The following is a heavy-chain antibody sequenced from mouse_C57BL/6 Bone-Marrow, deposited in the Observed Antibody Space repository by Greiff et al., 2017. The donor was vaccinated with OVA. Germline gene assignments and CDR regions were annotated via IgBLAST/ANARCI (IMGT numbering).Heavy chain of an antibody. CDR2: ISDGGSYT. J-gene: IGHJ2*01. V-gene: IGHV5-4*01. CDR1: GFTFSSYA. D-gene: IGHD3-2*02. CDR3: ARDLQAGRRGYFDY. Sequence: EVKVVESGGGLVKPGGSLKLSCAASGFTFSSYAMSWVRQTPEKRLEWVATISDGGSYTSYPDNVKGRFTISRDNAKNNLYLQMSHLKSEDTAMYYCARDLQAGRRGYFDYWGQGTTLTVSS.